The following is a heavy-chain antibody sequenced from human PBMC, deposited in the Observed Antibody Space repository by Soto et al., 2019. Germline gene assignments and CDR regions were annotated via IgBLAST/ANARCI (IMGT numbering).Heavy chain of an antibody. CDR2: VYYTGST. V-gene: IGHV4-59*01. J-gene: IGHJ4*02. Sequence: WETLSLTCSVSGGSISGSYWSWIRQSPGKGLEWLGYVYYTGSTNYSPSLRSRVSISVDTSKNEFSLRLSSVTAADTAVYFCARSVAVPGAHIDYWGQGTQVTVSS. D-gene: IGHD6-19*01. CDR3: ARSVAVPGAHIDY. CDR1: GGSISGSY.